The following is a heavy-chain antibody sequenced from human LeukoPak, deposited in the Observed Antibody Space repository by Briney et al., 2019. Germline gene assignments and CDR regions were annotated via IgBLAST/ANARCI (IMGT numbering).Heavy chain of an antibody. J-gene: IGHJ4*02. CDR1: GFTFSSYA. V-gene: IGHV3-64*01. D-gene: IGHD3-22*01. CDR3: ARAPYYDSSALRY. Sequence: WGSLRLSCAASGFTFSSYAMRWVRQAPGKGLEYVSAISSNGGSTYYANSVKGRFTISRDNSKNTLYLQMGSLRAEDMAVYYCARAPYYDSSALRYWGQGTLVSVSS. CDR2: ISSNGGST.